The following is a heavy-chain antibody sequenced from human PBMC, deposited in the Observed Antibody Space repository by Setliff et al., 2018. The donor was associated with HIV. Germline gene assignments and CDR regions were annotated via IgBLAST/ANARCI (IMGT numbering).Heavy chain of an antibody. CDR1: GDSISGYY. J-gene: IGHJ5*02. Sequence: SETLSLTCTVSGDSISGYYWSWVRQPPGKELEWIGEIFHSGSTYYNPSLKSRVTIFVDTSKNQFSLKLSSVTAADTAVYYCARCHQFDYYDSSGYYYNWFDPWGQGTLVTVSS. V-gene: IGHV4-38-2*02. CDR3: ARCHQFDYYDSSGYYYNWFDP. CDR2: IFHSGST. D-gene: IGHD3-22*01.